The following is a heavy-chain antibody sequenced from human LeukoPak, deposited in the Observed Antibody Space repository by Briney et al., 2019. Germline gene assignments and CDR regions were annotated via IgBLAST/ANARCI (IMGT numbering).Heavy chain of an antibody. V-gene: IGHV3-23*01. J-gene: IGHJ4*02. D-gene: IGHD2-15*01. CDR1: GFTFSTYA. CDR3: AKALYVVLVAALQRVDPFDS. Sequence: GSLRLSCAASGFTFSTYAMSWVRQAPGKGLEWVSSITGSGGWTTYADSVKGRFTISRDDSKSTLYLQMNSLRAEDTAVYYCAKALYVVLVAALQRVDPFDSWGQGTLVTVSS. CDR2: ITGSGGWT.